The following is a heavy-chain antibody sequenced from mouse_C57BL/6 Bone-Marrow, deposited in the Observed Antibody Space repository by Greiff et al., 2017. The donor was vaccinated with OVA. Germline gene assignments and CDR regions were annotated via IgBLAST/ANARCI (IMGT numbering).Heavy chain of an antibody. Sequence: VQLQQSGAELVRPGTSVKVSCKASGYAFTNYLIEWVKQRPGQGLEWIGVINPGSGGTNYNEKFKGKATLTADKSSSTAYMQLSSLTSEDSAAYFCARHYYYDGWGAYWGQGTLVTVSA. CDR2: INPGSGGT. V-gene: IGHV1-54*01. CDR3: ARHYYYDGWGAY. J-gene: IGHJ3*01. CDR1: GYAFTNYL. D-gene: IGHD2-4*01.